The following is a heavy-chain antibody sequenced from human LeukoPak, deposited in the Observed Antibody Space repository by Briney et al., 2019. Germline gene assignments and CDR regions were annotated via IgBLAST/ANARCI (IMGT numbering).Heavy chain of an antibody. CDR3: ARISYYYYYMDV. V-gene: IGHV1-18*01. Sequence: ASVKVSCKASGYTFTSYGISWVRQAPGQGLEWMGWISAYNGNTNYAQKLQGRVTMTTDTSTSTAYMELRGLRSDDTAVYYCARISYYYYYMDVWGKGTTVTVSS. CDR1: GYTFTSYG. J-gene: IGHJ6*03. CDR2: ISAYNGNT.